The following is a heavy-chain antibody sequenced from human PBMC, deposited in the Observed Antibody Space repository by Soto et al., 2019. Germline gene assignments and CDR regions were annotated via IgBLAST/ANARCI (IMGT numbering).Heavy chain of an antibody. V-gene: IGHV1-18*01. J-gene: IGHJ6*02. Sequence: ASVKVSCKASGYTFTSYGISWVRQAPGQGLEWMGWISAYNGNTNYAQKLQGRVTMTTDTSTSTAYMELRSLRSDDTAVYYCARVLGDCGGDCYHDYYYYGIYVWGQRTTVPVSS. CDR3: ARVLGDCGGDCYHDYYYYGIYV. CDR2: ISAYNGNT. D-gene: IGHD2-21*02. CDR1: GYTFTSYG.